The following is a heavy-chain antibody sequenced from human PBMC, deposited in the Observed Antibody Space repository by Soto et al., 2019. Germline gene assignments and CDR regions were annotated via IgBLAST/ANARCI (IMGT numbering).Heavy chain of an antibody. Sequence: PSETLSLTCTVSGGSISSGDYYWSWIRQPPGKGLEWTGYIYYSGSTYYNPSLKSRVTISVDTSKNQFSLKLSSVTAADTAVYYCARDSSQGTYYYYGMDVWGQGTTVTVSS. J-gene: IGHJ6*02. CDR3: ARDSSQGTYYYYGMDV. V-gene: IGHV4-30-4*01. CDR2: IYYSGST. CDR1: GGSISSGDYY. D-gene: IGHD2-2*01.